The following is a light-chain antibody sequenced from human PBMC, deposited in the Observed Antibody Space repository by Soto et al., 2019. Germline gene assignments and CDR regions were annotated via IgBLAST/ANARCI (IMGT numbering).Light chain of an antibody. CDR3: QQTYSTPLT. Sequence: DIQMTQSPSSLSASVGDRVTITCRASQTITNFLNWYQQKPGKAPKLLIYTTSNLHTGVPSRFSGSGSGTDFTLNITSPQPEDCATYYCQQTYSTPLTFGAGTKVEIK. J-gene: IGKJ4*01. V-gene: IGKV1-39*01. CDR2: TTS. CDR1: QTITNF.